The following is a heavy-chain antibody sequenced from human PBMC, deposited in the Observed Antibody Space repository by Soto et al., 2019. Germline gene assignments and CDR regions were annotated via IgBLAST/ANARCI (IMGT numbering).Heavy chain of an antibody. CDR3: AKDRIAAADSPWADGFY. D-gene: IGHD6-13*01. V-gene: IGHV3-23*01. CDR2: ISGSGGST. CDR1: GFTFSSYA. Sequence: GGSLRLSCAASGFTFSSYAMSWVRQAPGKGLEWVSAISGSGGSTYYADSVKGRFTISRDNSKNTLYLQMNSLRAEDTAVYYCAKDRIAAADSPWADGFYWGQGTLVTVSS. J-gene: IGHJ4*02.